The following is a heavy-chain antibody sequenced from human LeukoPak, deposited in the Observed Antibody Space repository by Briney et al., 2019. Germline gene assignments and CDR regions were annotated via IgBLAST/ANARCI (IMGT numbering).Heavy chain of an antibody. V-gene: IGHV3-33*08. Sequence: PGGSLRLSCAASGFTFSSYAMSWVRQAPGKGLEWVAVIWYDGSNKYYADSVKGRFTISRDNSKNTLYLQMNSLRAEDTAVYYCARDFTVQYYFDYWGQGTLVTVSS. J-gene: IGHJ4*02. CDR2: IWYDGSNK. CDR3: ARDFTVQYYFDY. CDR1: GFTFSSYA. D-gene: IGHD1-1*01.